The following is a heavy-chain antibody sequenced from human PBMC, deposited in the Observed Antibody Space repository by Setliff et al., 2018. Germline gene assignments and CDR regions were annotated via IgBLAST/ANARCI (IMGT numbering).Heavy chain of an antibody. CDR3: ARVLQLVVLSLYFYYGMDV. J-gene: IGHJ6*02. CDR1: GGSISSSIYY. CDR2: IYYSGST. D-gene: IGHD6-6*01. V-gene: IGHV4-39*07. Sequence: SETLSLTCTVSGGSISSSIYYWGWIRQPPGKGLEWIGSIYYSGSTYYNPSLKSRVTISVETSKNQFSLKLSSVTAADTAVYYCARVLQLVVLSLYFYYGMDVWGQGTTGTVS.